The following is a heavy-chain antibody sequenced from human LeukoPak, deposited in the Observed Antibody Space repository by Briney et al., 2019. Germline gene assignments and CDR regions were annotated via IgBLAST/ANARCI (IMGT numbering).Heavy chain of an antibody. CDR1: GDSFSTYY. Sequence: SETLSLTCAVYGDSFSTYYWTWIRQSPGKGLEWIGEINHYGRTNYNPSLKSRVTISADTSKNQFSLRLNSVTAADTSVYYCARGVRQLDLKYYYYYFYMDVWGKGTTVTVSS. CDR3: ARGVRQLDLKYYYYYFYMDV. V-gene: IGHV4-34*01. CDR2: INHYGRT. J-gene: IGHJ6*03. D-gene: IGHD6-6*01.